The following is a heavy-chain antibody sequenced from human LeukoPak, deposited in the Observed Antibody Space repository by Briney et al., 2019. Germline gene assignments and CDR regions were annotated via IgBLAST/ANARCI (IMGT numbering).Heavy chain of an antibody. J-gene: IGHJ6*03. V-gene: IGHV3-30*18. D-gene: IGHD6-13*01. CDR3: AKDSSGASSSWYYYYYHMDV. Sequence: GGSLRLSCAASGFTFSSYSMNWVRQAPGKGLEWVAVISYDGSNQYYADSVKGRFTISRDNSKNTLYLQMNSLRAEDTAVYYCAKDSSGASSSWYYYYYHMDVWGKGTTVTVSS. CDR2: ISYDGSNQ. CDR1: GFTFSSYS.